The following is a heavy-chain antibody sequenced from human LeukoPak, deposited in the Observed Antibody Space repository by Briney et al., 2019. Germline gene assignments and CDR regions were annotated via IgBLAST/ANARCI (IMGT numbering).Heavy chain of an antibody. J-gene: IGHJ5*02. Sequence: PSETLSLTCTVSGGSISSSSYYWGWIRQPPGKGLEWIGSIYYSGSTYYNPSLKSRVTISVDTSKNQFSLKLSSVTAADTAVYYCARDFLGGDCSSTSCYYYWFDPWGQGTLVTVSS. V-gene: IGHV4-39*07. CDR3: ARDFLGGDCSSTSCYYYWFDP. CDR1: GGSISSSSYY. D-gene: IGHD2-2*01. CDR2: IYYSGST.